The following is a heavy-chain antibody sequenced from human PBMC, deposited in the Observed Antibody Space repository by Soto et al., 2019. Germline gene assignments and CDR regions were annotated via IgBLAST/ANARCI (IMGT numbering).Heavy chain of an antibody. CDR1: GFTFSSYA. J-gene: IGHJ4*02. CDR3: ARTRPQYYDILTGPFDY. CDR2: IYSGGST. V-gene: IGHV3-53*01. Sequence: PGGSLRLSCAASGFTFSSYAMSWVRQAPGKGLEWVSVIYSGGSTYYADSVKGRFTISRDNSKNTLYLQMNSLRAEDTAVYYCARTRPQYYDILTGPFDYWGQGTLVTVSS. D-gene: IGHD3-9*01.